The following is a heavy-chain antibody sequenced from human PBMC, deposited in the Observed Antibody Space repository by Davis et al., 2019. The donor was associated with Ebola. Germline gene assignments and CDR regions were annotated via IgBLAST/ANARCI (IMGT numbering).Heavy chain of an antibody. D-gene: IGHD5-12*01. CDR3: ARHRGVATIYGMDV. Sequence: SVKVSCKASGGTFSSYANSWVRQAPGQGLEWMGRIIPIFGTANYAQKFQGRVTITADESTSPAYMELSSLRSEDTAVYYCARHRGVATIYGMDVWGQGTTVTVSS. V-gene: IGHV1-69*13. J-gene: IGHJ6*02. CDR1: GGTFSSYA. CDR2: IIPIFGTA.